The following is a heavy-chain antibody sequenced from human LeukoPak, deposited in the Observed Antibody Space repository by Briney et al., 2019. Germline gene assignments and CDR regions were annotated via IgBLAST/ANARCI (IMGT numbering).Heavy chain of an antibody. CDR3: VRPTDYDNTGLYYYAMDV. CDR1: EFTFRNYA. J-gene: IGHJ6*02. D-gene: IGHD3-22*01. V-gene: IGHV3-30-3*01. Sequence: SVGVSCDASEFTFRNYALHWVRQAPGEGLEWVAVMSSDGNNKYYADSVKGRFTISRDNSQNTLYLHMNSLRAEDTAVYYCVRPTDYDNTGLYYYAMDVWGQGTTVTVSS. CDR2: MSSDGNNK.